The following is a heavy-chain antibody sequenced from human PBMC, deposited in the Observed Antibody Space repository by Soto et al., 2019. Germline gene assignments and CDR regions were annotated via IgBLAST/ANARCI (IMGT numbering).Heavy chain of an antibody. D-gene: IGHD3-10*01. CDR2: IKQDGSDK. CDR3: ARDGSGSYPDWFDP. CDR1: GFTFSTYW. V-gene: IGHV3-7*04. Sequence: EVQLVESGGGLVQPGGSLRLSCTASGFTFSTYWMSWVRQAPGKGLEWVANIKQDGSDKYYVDSVKGRFTISRDNAKNSLCLQMNSLRAEDTAVYYCARDGSGSYPDWFDPWGQGTLVTISS. J-gene: IGHJ5*02.